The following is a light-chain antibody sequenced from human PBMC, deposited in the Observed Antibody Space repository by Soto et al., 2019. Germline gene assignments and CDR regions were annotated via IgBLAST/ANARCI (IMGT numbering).Light chain of an antibody. CDR2: DAS. Sequence: IQVTQSPSSLSASVGDRVSITCRASQDITSYLAWFQHKPGKAPKSLIYDASTLQSGVPSRFSGSGSGTDFTLIISSLQPEDVATYYCQHYKSYPITFGQGTRLEIQ. CDR3: QHYKSYPIT. J-gene: IGKJ5*01. CDR1: QDITSY. V-gene: IGKV1-16*01.